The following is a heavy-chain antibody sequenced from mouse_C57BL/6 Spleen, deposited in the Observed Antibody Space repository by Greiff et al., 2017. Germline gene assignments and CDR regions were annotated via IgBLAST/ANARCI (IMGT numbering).Heavy chain of an antibody. CDR3: ARELYYDYEGSYAMDY. Sequence: VQLQQSGPELVKPGASVKISCKASGYTFTDYYMNWVKQSHGKSLEWIGDINPNNGGTSYNQKFKGKATLTVDKSSSTAYMELRSLTSEDSAVYYCARELYYDYEGSYAMDYWGQGTSVTVSS. CDR1: GYTFTDYY. V-gene: IGHV1-26*01. CDR2: INPNNGGT. D-gene: IGHD2-4*01. J-gene: IGHJ4*01.